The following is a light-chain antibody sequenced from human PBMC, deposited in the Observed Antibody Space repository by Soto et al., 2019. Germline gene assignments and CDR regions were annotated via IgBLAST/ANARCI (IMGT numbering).Light chain of an antibody. CDR3: AAWDDSRSGVV. CDR2: RNN. J-gene: IGLJ2*01. V-gene: IGLV1-47*01. CDR1: SSNIGSNY. Sequence: QSVLTQPPSASGTPGQRVTISCSGSSSNIGSNYVYWYQQLPGTAPKLLIYRNNQRPSGVPDRFSGSKSGTSASLAISGLRSEDEADYYCAAWDDSRSGVVFGGGTKLTGL.